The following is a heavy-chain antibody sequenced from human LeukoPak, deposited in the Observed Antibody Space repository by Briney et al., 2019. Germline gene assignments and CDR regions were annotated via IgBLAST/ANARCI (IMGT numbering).Heavy chain of an antibody. V-gene: IGHV3-7*01. CDR3: ARDRAVAGLFDN. J-gene: IGHJ4*02. CDR1: GFTFSTYW. CDR2: IKEDGGEQ. Sequence: PGGSLRLSCAASGFTFSTYWMTWVRQTPGKGLEWVANIKEDGGEQNYVDSVEGRFTISRDNTKNSVFLQMNSLRVEDTAVYYCARDRAVAGLFDNWGQGTLVTVSS. D-gene: IGHD6-19*01.